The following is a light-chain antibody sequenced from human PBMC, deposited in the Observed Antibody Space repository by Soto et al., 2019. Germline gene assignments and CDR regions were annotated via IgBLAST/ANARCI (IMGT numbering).Light chain of an antibody. CDR2: KAS. CDR3: QQYNSYPYT. Sequence: DIQMTQSPSTLSASVGNRVIITCRASQSISGWLAWYQQKPGRAPNLLIYKASTLASGVPSRFSDSGSGTEFTLTISSLQPDDFATYYCQQYNSYPYTFGQGTKLEIK. V-gene: IGKV1-5*03. CDR1: QSISGW. J-gene: IGKJ2*01.